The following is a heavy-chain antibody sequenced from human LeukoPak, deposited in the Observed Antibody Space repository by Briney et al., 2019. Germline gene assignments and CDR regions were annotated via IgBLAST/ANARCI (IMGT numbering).Heavy chain of an antibody. CDR3: ARLIYDYVWGSHHFDY. CDR2: IYTSGST. Sequence: SETLSLTCTVSGGSISSSSYSWSWIRQPAGKGLEWIGRIYTSGSTNYNPSLKSRVTMSVDTSKNQFSLKLSSVTAADTAVYYCARLIYDYVWGSHHFDYWGQGTLVTVSS. CDR1: GGSISSSSYS. V-gene: IGHV4-61*02. J-gene: IGHJ4*02. D-gene: IGHD3-16*01.